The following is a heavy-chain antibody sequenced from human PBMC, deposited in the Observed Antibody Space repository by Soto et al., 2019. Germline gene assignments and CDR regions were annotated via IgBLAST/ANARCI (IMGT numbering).Heavy chain of an antibody. D-gene: IGHD2-21*02. CDR1: GFTFSSYG. J-gene: IGHJ4*02. V-gene: IGHV3-33*01. Sequence: GSLRLSCAASGFTFSSYGMHWVRQAPGKGLEWVAVIWYDGSNKYYADSVKGRFTISRDNSKNTLYLQMSSLRAEDTAVYDCARGLSTPIRPTVLDYWGQGTLVTVSS. CDR2: IWYDGSNK. CDR3: ARGLSTPIRPTVLDY.